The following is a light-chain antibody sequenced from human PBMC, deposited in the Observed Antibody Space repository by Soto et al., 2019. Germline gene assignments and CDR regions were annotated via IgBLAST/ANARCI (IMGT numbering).Light chain of an antibody. CDR3: QQYGSSPWT. CDR2: GAS. J-gene: IGKJ1*01. CDR1: QSVSSSY. Sequence: EIVLTQSPGTLSLSPGERGTLSCRASQSVSSSYLAWYQQKPGQAPRPLIYGASSRATGIPDRFSGSGSGTDLTITISRLEPEDFAVYYCQQYGSSPWTFGQGTKVETK. V-gene: IGKV3-20*01.